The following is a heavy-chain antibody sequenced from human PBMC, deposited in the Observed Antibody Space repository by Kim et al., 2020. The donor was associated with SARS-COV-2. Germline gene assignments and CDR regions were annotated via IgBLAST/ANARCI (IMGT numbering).Heavy chain of an antibody. Sequence: ADAVKGRFTSSRDNSKNTLYLQMNSLRAEDTAVYYCARSEYSSSLRGDYWGQGTLVTVSS. CDR3: ARSEYSSSLRGDY. V-gene: IGHV3-30*01. J-gene: IGHJ4*02. D-gene: IGHD6-6*01.